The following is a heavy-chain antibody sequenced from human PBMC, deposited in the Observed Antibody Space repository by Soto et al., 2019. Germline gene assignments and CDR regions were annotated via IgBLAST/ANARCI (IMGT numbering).Heavy chain of an antibody. J-gene: IGHJ4*02. D-gene: IGHD1-26*01. CDR1: GYTFTSDY. CDR2: IKPSDGST. CDR3: AGEVFVGVGATAY. Sequence: QVQLVQSGAEVKKPGASVKVSCKASGYTFTSDYMHWVRQAPGEGLEWIARIKPSDGSTIYSQNSQGRVSVTRDTSTTTVYMELSSLRSEDTAVYYCAGEVFVGVGATAYWGQGTLVTVSS. V-gene: IGHV1-46*01.